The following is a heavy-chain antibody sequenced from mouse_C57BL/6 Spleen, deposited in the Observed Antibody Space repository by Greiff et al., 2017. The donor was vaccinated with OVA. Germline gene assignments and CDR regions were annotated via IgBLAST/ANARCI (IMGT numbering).Heavy chain of an antibody. CDR3: ASGVYYYGSSGDYAMDY. D-gene: IGHD1-1*01. J-gene: IGHJ4*01. CDR2: IDPSDSET. CDR1: GYTFTSYW. Sequence: QVQLQQSGAELVRPGSSVKLSCKASGYTFTSYWMHWVKQRPIQGLEWIGNIDPSDSETHYNQKFKDKATLTVDKSSSTAYMQLSSLTSEDSAVYYCASGVYYYGSSGDYAMDYWGQGTSVTVSS. V-gene: IGHV1-52*01.